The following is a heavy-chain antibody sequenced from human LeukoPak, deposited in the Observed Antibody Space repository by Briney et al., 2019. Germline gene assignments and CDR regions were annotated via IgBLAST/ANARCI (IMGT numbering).Heavy chain of an antibody. V-gene: IGHV3-21*01. D-gene: IGHD5-12*01. CDR3: ARDPYNGAYGNYYYYYMDA. Sequence: PGGSLRHSCAASGFSFSTYNMNWVRQAPGKALEWVSSITSSGREIFYIDSVKGRFTISRDNAEKSLYLQMDSLRAEDTAVYYCARDPYNGAYGNYYYYYMDAWGKGTTVTVSS. J-gene: IGHJ6*03. CDR1: GFSFSTYN. CDR2: ITSSGREI.